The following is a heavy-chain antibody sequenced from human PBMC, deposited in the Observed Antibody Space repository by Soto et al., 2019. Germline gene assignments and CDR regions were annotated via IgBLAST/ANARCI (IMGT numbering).Heavy chain of an antibody. D-gene: IGHD3-10*01. CDR2: IYYSGST. V-gene: IGHV4-30-4*01. J-gene: IGHJ6*02. Sequence: QVQLQESGPGLVKPSQTLSLTCTVSGGSISSGDYYWSWIRQPPGKGLEWIGYIYYSGSTYYNPSLKSRVTISVDTSKNQFSLKLSSVTAADTAVYYCARDSRGAAPPYYYYGMDVWGQGTTVTVSS. CDR3: ARDSRGAAPPYYYYGMDV. CDR1: GGSISSGDYY.